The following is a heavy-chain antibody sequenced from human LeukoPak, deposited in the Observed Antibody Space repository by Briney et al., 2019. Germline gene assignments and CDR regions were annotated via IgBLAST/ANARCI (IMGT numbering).Heavy chain of an antibody. V-gene: IGHV3-74*01. J-gene: IGHJ4*02. D-gene: IGHD1-20*01. CDR1: GFPFSSYW. Sequence: SGGSLRLSCAASGFPFSSYWMHWVRQVPGKGLLWVSRINSDGSATIYADSVKGRFTISRDNAKNTLYLQMNSLRAEDTAVYYCLRDLNWSLDQWGQGTLVTVSS. CDR2: INSDGSAT. CDR3: LRDLNWSLDQ.